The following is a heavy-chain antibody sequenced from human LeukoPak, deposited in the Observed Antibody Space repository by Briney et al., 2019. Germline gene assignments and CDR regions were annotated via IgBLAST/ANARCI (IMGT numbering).Heavy chain of an antibody. CDR2: ISSSSSYI. CDR1: GFTFSSYS. V-gene: IGHV3-21*01. J-gene: IGHJ4*02. CDR3: ARPAYCGGNCYYFPDY. Sequence: PGRSLRLSCAASGFTFSSYSMNWVRQAPGKGLEWVSSISSSSSYIYYADSVKGRATISRDNAKNSLYLQMNSLRAEDTAVYYCARPAYCGGNCYYFPDYWGQGTLVTVSS. D-gene: IGHD2-21*01.